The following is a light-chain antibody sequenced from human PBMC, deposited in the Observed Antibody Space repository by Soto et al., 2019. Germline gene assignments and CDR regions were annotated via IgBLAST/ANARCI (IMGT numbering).Light chain of an antibody. CDR1: ETVNNNF. V-gene: IGKV3-20*01. CDR2: AAS. CDR3: QQYGSSPPYT. J-gene: IGKJ2*01. Sequence: DIVLTQSPGTLSLSPGERATLSCRASETVNNNFLGWYQQKPGQAPRLLIFAASRRATGIPDRFSGSGSGTDFTLTISRLEPEDFGVYYCQQYGSSPPYTFGQGNTLEIK.